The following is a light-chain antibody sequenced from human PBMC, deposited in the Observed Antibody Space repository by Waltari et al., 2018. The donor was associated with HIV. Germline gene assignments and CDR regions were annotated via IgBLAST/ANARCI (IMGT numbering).Light chain of an antibody. CDR3: AAWDGSLNGYV. CDR1: NSNIGSNT. V-gene: IGLV1-44*01. Sequence: QSVLTQPPSASGTPGKWVTISCSGSNSNIGSNTVNWYQQIPQTAPKLRMFGNKQRPSGVPDRFSGSKSGTSASLAISGLQSEDEADYYCAAWDGSLNGYVFGTGTKVTVL. CDR2: GNK. J-gene: IGLJ1*01.